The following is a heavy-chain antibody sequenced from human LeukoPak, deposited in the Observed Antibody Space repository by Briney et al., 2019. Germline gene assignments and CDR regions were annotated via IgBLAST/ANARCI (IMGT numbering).Heavy chain of an antibody. CDR3: ASSYSNSWYDY. D-gene: IGHD6-13*01. CDR1: FASISSGGYY. V-gene: IGHV4-31*03. Sequence: RTSETLSLTCTVSFASISSGGYYWTWIRQHPEKGLEWIGYIFDSGNIYYNPSLKSRLTISGDTSENQFSLKLTSVTAADTAIYYCASSYSNSWYDYWGQGILVTVSS. J-gene: IGHJ4*02. CDR2: IFDSGNI.